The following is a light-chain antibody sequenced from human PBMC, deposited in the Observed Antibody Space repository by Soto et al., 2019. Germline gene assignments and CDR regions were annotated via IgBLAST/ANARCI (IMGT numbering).Light chain of an antibody. J-gene: IGLJ1*01. V-gene: IGLV1-51*01. CDR2: DNN. CDR3: GTWDSSLSVGV. Sequence: QSVLTQPPSVSAAPGQKVTISCSGSSSNIGNNYVSWYQQLPGTAPKLLIYDNNVRPSGIPDRFSGSKSGTSATLDISGLQTGDEADYYCGTWDSSLSVGVFGSGTKVT. CDR1: SSNIGNNY.